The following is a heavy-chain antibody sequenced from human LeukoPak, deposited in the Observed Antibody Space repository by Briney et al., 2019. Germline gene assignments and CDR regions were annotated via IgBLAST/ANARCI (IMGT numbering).Heavy chain of an antibody. J-gene: IGHJ4*02. CDR3: ARDRDWAGYSYGFYY. CDR2: IYPRDGST. Sequence: ASVKVSCKASGYTFTNNYLHWVRQAPGQGLEWMGMIYPRDGSTSYAQNFQGRVTVTRDTSTTTVHMELRGLRSEDTAVYYCARDRDWAGYSYGFYYWGQGTLVTVSS. D-gene: IGHD5-18*01. CDR1: GYTFTNNY. V-gene: IGHV1-46*01.